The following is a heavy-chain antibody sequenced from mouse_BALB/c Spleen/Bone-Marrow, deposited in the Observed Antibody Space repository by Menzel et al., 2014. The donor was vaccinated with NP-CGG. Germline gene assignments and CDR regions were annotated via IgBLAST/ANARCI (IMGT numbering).Heavy chain of an antibody. CDR1: GFTFSSYG. J-gene: IGHJ4*01. CDR3: ARWDYGVGPYDMDY. D-gene: IGHD2-4*01. V-gene: IGHV5-6*01. Sequence: EVQLVESGGDLVKPGGSLKLSCAASGFTFSSYGMSWVRQTPDKRLEWVATIRRGGSYAYYPDSVKGRFTVCRDNAKNALYLQMSSLKSEDTAMYYCARWDYGVGPYDMDYWGQGTSVTVSS. CDR2: IRRGGSYA.